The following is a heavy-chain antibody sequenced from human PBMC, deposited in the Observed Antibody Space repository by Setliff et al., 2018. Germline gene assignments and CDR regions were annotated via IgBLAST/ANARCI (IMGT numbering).Heavy chain of an antibody. Sequence: SETLSLTCTVSGGSISSYYWSWIRQPPWKGLEWIGYIYTSGSTNYNPSLKSRVTISLDTSKNQFSLKLSSVTAADTAVYYCARGSYCDSSGYSPDFFDYWGQGTLVTVSS. J-gene: IGHJ4*02. CDR2: IYTSGST. D-gene: IGHD3-22*01. V-gene: IGHV4-4*08. CDR1: GGSISSYY. CDR3: ARGSYCDSSGYSPDFFDY.